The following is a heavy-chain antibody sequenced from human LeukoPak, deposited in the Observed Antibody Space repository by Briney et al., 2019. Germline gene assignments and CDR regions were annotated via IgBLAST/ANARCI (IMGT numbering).Heavy chain of an antibody. D-gene: IGHD3-10*01. J-gene: IGHJ2*01. Sequence: GRSLRLSCEASGFSFSTYGMHWVRQAPGKGLEWVALIWFDGSNKHYADSVKGRFTISRDNSKNTMYLQMDSLRAEDTAVYYCAKVVSYYGSSYRLLDLWGRGTLVTVSS. V-gene: IGHV3-33*06. CDR2: IWFDGSNK. CDR3: AKVVSYYGSSYRLLDL. CDR1: GFSFSTYG.